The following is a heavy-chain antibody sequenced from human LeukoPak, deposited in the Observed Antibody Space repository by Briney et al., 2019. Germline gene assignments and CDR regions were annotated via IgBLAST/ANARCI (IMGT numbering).Heavy chain of an antibody. CDR3: ARDSVNPYYFDY. V-gene: IGHV4-59*12. Sequence: SETLSLTCTVSGDSISSNYWSWIRQSPGKGLEWIGYIYYSGGINYNPSLESRVTISVDRSKNQFSLKLSSVTAADTAVYYCARDSVNPYYFDYWGQGTLVTVSS. D-gene: IGHD3-10*01. CDR1: GDSISSNY. CDR2: IYYSGGI. J-gene: IGHJ4*02.